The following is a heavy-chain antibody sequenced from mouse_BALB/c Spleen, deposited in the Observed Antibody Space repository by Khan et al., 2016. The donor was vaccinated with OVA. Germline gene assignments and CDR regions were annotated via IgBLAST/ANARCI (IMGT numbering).Heavy chain of an antibody. D-gene: IGHD1-1*01. CDR1: CYSITRDYA. CDR3: ARDGSRYNYAMDY. V-gene: IGHV3-2*02. CDR2: ISYSGSD. J-gene: IGHJ4*01. Sequence: VPLKQSGPGLVKPSQSLFLTCTVTCYSITRDYAWNWIRQFPGNKLEWMGYISYSGSDKYNPALKSRIPITRDTYKNQFVLQLNSVTTEDTATYYFARDGSRYNYAMDYWGQGTSVTVSS.